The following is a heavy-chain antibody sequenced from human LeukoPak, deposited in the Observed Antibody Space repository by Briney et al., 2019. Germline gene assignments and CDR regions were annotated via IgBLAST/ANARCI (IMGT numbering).Heavy chain of an antibody. V-gene: IGHV3-23*01. J-gene: IGHJ3*02. CDR3: AKDLNYYKGPDAFDI. D-gene: IGHD1-26*01. CDR1: GFTFSSYA. CDR2: ISGSGGST. Sequence: TGGSLRLSCAASGFTFSSYAMSWVRQAPGKGLEWVSAISGSGGSTYYADSVKGRFTISRDNSKNTLYLQMNSLRAEDTAVYYCAKDLNYYKGPDAFDIWGQGTMVTVSS.